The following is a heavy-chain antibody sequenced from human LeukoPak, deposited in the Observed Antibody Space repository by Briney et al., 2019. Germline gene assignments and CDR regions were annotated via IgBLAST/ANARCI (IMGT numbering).Heavy chain of an antibody. CDR2: ISSSSSYI. CDR1: GFTFSSYS. CDR3: ARELLSGIKSGDI. J-gene: IGHJ3*02. Sequence: GGSLRLSCAASGFTFSSYSMNWVRQAPGKGPEWVSSISSSSSYIYYADSVKGRFTISRDNAKNSLYLQMNSLRAEDTAVYYCARELLSGIKSGDIWGQGTMVTVSS. D-gene: IGHD2-21*01. V-gene: IGHV3-21*01.